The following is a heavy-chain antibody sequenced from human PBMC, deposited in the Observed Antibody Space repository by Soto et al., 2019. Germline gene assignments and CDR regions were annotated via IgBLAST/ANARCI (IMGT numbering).Heavy chain of an antibody. CDR3: ARRITMVRGVMPPYYYYYGMDV. D-gene: IGHD3-10*01. V-gene: IGHV4-34*01. J-gene: IGHJ6*02. Sequence: QVQLQQWGAGLLKPSETLSLTCAVYGGSFSGYYWSWIRQPPGKGLEWIGEINHSGSTNYNPSLKSRVTISVDTSKNQFSLKLSSVTAADTAVYYCARRITMVRGVMPPYYYYYGMDVWGQGTTVTVSS. CDR1: GGSFSGYY. CDR2: INHSGST.